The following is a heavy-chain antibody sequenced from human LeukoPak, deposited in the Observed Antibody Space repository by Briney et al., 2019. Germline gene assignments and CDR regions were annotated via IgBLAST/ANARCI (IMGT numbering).Heavy chain of an antibody. CDR2: TSSSDPGT. J-gene: IGHJ4*02. CDR1: GFPLSSYA. D-gene: IGHD3-22*01. CDR3: ARGQFRLHSYDGSTFDY. Sequence: GGSLRLSCAASGFPLSSYAMSWVRQASGKGLEWVSATSSSDPGTYYADSVRGRFTISRDNSKNTLYLQTNSLRAEDTAVYYCARGQFRLHSYDGSTFDYWGQGTLVSVSS. V-gene: IGHV3-23*01.